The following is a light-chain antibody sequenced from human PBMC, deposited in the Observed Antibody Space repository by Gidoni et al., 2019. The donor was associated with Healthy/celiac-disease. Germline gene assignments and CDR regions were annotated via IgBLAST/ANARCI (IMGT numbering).Light chain of an antibody. J-gene: IGKJ3*01. CDR2: AAS. CDR3: QQYYSYPFT. CDR1: QGIISY. Sequence: AIRMTQSPSSFSASTGDRVTITCRASQGIISYLAWYQQKPGKAPKLLIYAASTLQSGVPSRFSGSGSETDFTLTISCLQSEDFATYYCQQYYSYPFTFGPGTKVDIK. V-gene: IGKV1-8*01.